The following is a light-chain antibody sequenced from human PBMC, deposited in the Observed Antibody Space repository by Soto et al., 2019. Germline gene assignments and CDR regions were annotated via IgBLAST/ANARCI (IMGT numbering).Light chain of an antibody. CDR1: SSDVGGYNY. Sequence: QSVLTQPASVSRSPGQSITISCTGTSSDVGGYNYVSWYQQHPGKAPKLMIYDVSNRPSGVSNRFSGSKSGNTASLTISGLQAEDEADYYRSSYTSPRVFGTGTKVTVL. J-gene: IGLJ1*01. V-gene: IGLV2-14*01. CDR3: SSYTSPRV. CDR2: DVS.